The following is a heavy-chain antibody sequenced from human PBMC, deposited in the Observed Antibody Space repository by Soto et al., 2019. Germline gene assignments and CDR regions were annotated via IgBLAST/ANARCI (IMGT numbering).Heavy chain of an antibody. J-gene: IGHJ4*02. CDR2: ICHSGST. Sequence: PSETRSLTCAVSACSISSSNWWRWVRQPPGKGLEWIGEICHSGSTSYNPPRTSRVPISVDKSKTQFSLKLSSVTAADTAVYYCAREANDDYDILTGPFDYWGQGTLVTVSS. CDR1: ACSISSSNW. CDR3: AREANDDYDILTGPFDY. V-gene: IGHV4-4*02. D-gene: IGHD3-9*01.